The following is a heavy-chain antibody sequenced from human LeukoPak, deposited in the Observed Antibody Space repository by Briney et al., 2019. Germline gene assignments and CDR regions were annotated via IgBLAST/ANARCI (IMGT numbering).Heavy chain of an antibody. CDR3: ARGLAVYGGNSGVYFDY. J-gene: IGHJ4*02. CDR1: GGSIGSYY. V-gene: IGHV4-59*01. CDR2: IYYSGST. D-gene: IGHD4-23*01. Sequence: SETLSLTCTVSGGSIGSYYWSWIRQPPGKGLEWIGYIYYSGSTNYNPSLKSRVTISVDTSKNQFSLKLSSVTAADTAVYYCARGLAVYGGNSGVYFDYWGQGPLLPVSS.